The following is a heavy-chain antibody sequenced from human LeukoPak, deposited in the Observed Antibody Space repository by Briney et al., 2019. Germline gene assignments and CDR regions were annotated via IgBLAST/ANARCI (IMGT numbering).Heavy chain of an antibody. CDR2: ISGSGGST. CDR1: GFTFSSYA. CDR3: SKDRDPVVVAVWFDY. V-gene: IGHV3-23*01. J-gene: IGHJ4*02. D-gene: IGHD2-15*01. Sequence: PGGSLRLSCAASGFTFSSYAMSWVRQAPGKGLEWVSAISGSGGSTYYADSVKGRFTISRDNSKNTLYLQMNSLRAEDTAVYYCSKDRDPVVVAVWFDYWGQGTLVTVSS.